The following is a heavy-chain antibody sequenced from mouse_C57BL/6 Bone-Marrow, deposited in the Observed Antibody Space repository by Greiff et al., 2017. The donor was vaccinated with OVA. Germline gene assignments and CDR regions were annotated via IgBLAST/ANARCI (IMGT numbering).Heavy chain of an antibody. J-gene: IGHJ2*01. D-gene: IGHD1-1*01. CDR3: ARGDYGTRYFDY. V-gene: IGHV1-52*01. CDR1: GYTFTSYW. CDR2: IDPSDSET. Sequence: VQLQQPGAELVRPGSSVKLSCKASGYTFTSYWMHWVKQRPIQGLEWIGNIDPSDSETHYNQKFKDKATLTVDKSSSTAYMQLSSLTSEDSAVYYCARGDYGTRYFDYWGQGTTLTVSS.